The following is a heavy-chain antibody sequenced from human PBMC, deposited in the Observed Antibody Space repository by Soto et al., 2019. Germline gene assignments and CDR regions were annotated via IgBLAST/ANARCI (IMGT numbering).Heavy chain of an antibody. D-gene: IGHD2-2*01. Sequence: EVQLVESGGGLVKPGGSLRLSCAASGFTFSNAWMSWVRQAPGKGLEWVGRIKSKTDGGTTDYAAPVKGRFTISRDDSKNTLYLQMNSLKTEDTAVYYCTTPDCSSTSCYGGWYYYYGMDVWGQGTTVTVSS. CDR2: IKSKTDGGTT. CDR3: TTPDCSSTSCYGGWYYYYGMDV. J-gene: IGHJ6*02. CDR1: GFTFSNAW. V-gene: IGHV3-15*01.